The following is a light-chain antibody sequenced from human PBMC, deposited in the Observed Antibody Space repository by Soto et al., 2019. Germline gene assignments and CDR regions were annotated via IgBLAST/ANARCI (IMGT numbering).Light chain of an antibody. CDR2: ATS. CDR3: HQYNTSPWT. J-gene: IGKJ1*01. CDR1: RIISSSY. V-gene: IGKV3-20*01. Sequence: EIVLTQSPGTLSLSPGESATLSCRASRIISSSYLAWYQQKPGQAPRLLLYATSSRATGIPDRFSGSGSGTDFPLTISRLEPEDFAVYYCHQYNTSPWTFGQGTKVEIK.